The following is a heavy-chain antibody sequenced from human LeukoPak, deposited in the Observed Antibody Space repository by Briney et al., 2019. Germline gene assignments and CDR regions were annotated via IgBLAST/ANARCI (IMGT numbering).Heavy chain of an antibody. CDR3: AKFSGYDSSGYYTPHDAFDI. Sequence: KSGGSLRLSCAASGFTFSSYAMSWVRQAPGKGLEWVSAISGSGGSTYYADSVKGRFTISRDNSKNTLYLQMNSLRAEDTAVFYCAKFSGYDSSGYYTPHDAFDIWGQGTMVTVSS. CDR2: ISGSGGST. V-gene: IGHV3-23*01. CDR1: GFTFSSYA. D-gene: IGHD3-22*01. J-gene: IGHJ3*02.